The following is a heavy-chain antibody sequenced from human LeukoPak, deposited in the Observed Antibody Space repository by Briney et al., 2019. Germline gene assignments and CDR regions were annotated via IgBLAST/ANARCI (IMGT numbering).Heavy chain of an antibody. CDR2: TSSSGTTI. Sequence: PGGSLRLSCAASGFTFSDYYMSWIRQAPGKGLEWPSYTSSSGTTIYYADSVKGRFTISRDNAKNSLYLQMNSLRAEDTAVYYCAREIRVRWTDYWGQGILVTVSS. CDR1: GFTFSDYY. J-gene: IGHJ4*02. CDR3: AREIRVRWTDY. V-gene: IGHV3-11*04. D-gene: IGHD5-24*01.